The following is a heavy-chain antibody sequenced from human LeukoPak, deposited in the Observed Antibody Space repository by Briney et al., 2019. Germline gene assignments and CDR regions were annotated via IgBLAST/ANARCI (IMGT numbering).Heavy chain of an antibody. J-gene: IGHJ6*02. Sequence: ASVKVSCKASGYTLTNYPINWVRQAPGQGLEWMGWISAYNGNTKYAQKLQGKIIMTRDTSTNTVYMEVRSLRSDDTAIYYCARDLRGFVGEVRGGYYYYPMDVWGQGTTVTVSS. CDR1: GYTLTNYP. V-gene: IGHV1-18*01. CDR3: ARDLRGFVGEVRGGYYYYPMDV. D-gene: IGHD3-10*01. CDR2: ISAYNGNT.